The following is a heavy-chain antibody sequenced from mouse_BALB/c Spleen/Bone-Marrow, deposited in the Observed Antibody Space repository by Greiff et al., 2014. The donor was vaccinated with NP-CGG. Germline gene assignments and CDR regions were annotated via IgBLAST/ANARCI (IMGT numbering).Heavy chain of an antibody. J-gene: IGHJ2*01. Sequence: VQLQQSGAELVRPGASVKLSCKASGYSFTSYWMNWVKQRPGQGLEWIGMIHPSNSETMLNQKFKDKATLTVDKSSSTAYMQLSSPTSEDSAVYYCARRERTGMNYWGQGTTLTVSS. D-gene: IGHD4-1*01. V-gene: IGHV1-61*01. CDR3: ARRERTGMNY. CDR1: GYSFTSYW. CDR2: IHPSNSET.